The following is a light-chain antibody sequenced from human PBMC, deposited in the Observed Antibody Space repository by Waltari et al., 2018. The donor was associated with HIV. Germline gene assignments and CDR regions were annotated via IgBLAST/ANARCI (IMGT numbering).Light chain of an antibody. CDR1: QDISNY. Sequence: DIQMTQSPSSLSASVGDRVTITCQASQDISNYLNWYQQKPGKAPELLIYHASNLQIGVPPRFSGSGSGTDFTLTISSLQPEDVATYYCQQYANLPPYTFGQGTKVEIK. CDR2: HAS. J-gene: IGKJ2*01. V-gene: IGKV1-33*01. CDR3: QQYANLPPYT.